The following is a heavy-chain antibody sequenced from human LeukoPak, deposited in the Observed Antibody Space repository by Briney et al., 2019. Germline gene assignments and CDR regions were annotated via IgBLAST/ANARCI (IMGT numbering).Heavy chain of an antibody. V-gene: IGHV3-30*04. CDR1: GFTFSSYA. CDR3: ARGGNTIFGVVIIACFDY. J-gene: IGHJ4*02. CDR2: ISYDGSNK. D-gene: IGHD3-3*01. Sequence: GGSLRLSCAASGFTFSSYAMHWVRQAPGKGLEWVAVISYDGSNKYYADSVKGRFTISRDNSKNTLYLQMNSLRAEDTAVYYCARGGNTIFGVVIIACFDYWGQGTLVTVSS.